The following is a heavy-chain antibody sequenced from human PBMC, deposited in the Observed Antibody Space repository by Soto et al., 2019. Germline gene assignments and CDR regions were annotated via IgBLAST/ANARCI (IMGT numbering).Heavy chain of an antibody. Sequence: EVQLLESGGGLVQPGGSLRLSCAASGFTFSSYAMSWVRQAPGKGLEWVSGIGTGGSTAVYADSVKGRFTISRDNSQNTLYLQMNGLRGEDTAVYYCAKKSPGTNPFEDWGQGTLVTVSS. CDR3: AKKSPGTNPFED. CDR2: IGTGGSTA. V-gene: IGHV3-23*01. D-gene: IGHD1-1*01. CDR1: GFTFSSYA. J-gene: IGHJ4*02.